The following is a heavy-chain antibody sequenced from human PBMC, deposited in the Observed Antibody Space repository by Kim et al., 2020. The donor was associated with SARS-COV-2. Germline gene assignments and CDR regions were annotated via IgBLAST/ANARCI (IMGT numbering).Heavy chain of an antibody. CDR3: AKDSVDTAMVLYGMDV. D-gene: IGHD5-18*01. Sequence: SVKGRFTNSRDNAKNSLYLQMNSLRAEDTALYYCAKDSVDTAMVLYGMDVWGQGTTVTVSS. V-gene: IGHV3-9*01. J-gene: IGHJ6*02.